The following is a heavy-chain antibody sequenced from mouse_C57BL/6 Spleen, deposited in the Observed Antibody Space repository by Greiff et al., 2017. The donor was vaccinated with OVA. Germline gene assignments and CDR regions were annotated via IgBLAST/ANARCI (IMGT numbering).Heavy chain of an antibody. D-gene: IGHD4-1*01. V-gene: IGHV1-54*01. CDR2: INPGRGGT. J-gene: IGHJ2*01. CDR3: ARGGWDGHFDD. Sequence: VQLVESGAELVRPGTSVKVSCKASGYAFTNYLIEWVKQRPGQGLEWIGVINPGRGGTNYNEKFKGKATLTAEKSSSTAYIQLISLTSEDSAVYFCARGGWDGHFDDWGQGTTLTVSS. CDR1: GYAFTNYL.